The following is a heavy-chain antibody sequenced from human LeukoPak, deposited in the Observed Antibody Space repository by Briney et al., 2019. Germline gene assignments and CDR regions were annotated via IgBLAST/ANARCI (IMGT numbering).Heavy chain of an antibody. Sequence: PGGSLRLSCAGSGFTFSNSWMGWVRQAPGKGLEWVANVQHIGGETYYVDSVKGRFTISRDNAKNSVYLQMNSLRAEDTAVYYCAKDPAAVEMATIGAFDIWGQGTMVTVSS. CDR3: AKDPAAVEMATIGAFDI. D-gene: IGHD5-24*01. V-gene: IGHV3-7*01. CDR1: GFTFSNSW. CDR2: VQHIGGET. J-gene: IGHJ3*02.